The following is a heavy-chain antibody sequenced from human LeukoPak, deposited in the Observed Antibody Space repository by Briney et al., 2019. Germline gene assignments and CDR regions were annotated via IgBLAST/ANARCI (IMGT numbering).Heavy chain of an antibody. V-gene: IGHV3-30*04. J-gene: IGHJ4*02. Sequence: AGGSLRLSCAASGFTFSRYVMIWVRQAPGKGLQWVSTLSYDGDNKYYVDSVKGRFTISRDNSKNTLYLQMNSLIPEDTAVYYCARQYISGQWYFDYWGQGTLVTVSS. CDR3: ARQYISGQWYFDY. CDR2: LSYDGDNK. CDR1: GFTFSRYV. D-gene: IGHD5-18*01.